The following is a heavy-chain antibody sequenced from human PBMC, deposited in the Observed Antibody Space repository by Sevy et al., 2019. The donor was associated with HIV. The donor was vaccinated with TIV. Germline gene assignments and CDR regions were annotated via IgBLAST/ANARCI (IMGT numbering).Heavy chain of an antibody. CDR1: GGYLSGYY. Sequence: SETLSLTCAVYGGYLSGYYWSWIRQPPGKGLEWIGEINHSGSTNYNPSLKSRVTISVDTSKNQFSLKLSSVTAADTAVYYCARGRYSGSQSLSLNFDYWGQGSLVTVSS. CDR3: ARGRYSGSQSLSLNFDY. D-gene: IGHD1-26*01. CDR2: INHSGST. J-gene: IGHJ4*02. V-gene: IGHV4-34*01.